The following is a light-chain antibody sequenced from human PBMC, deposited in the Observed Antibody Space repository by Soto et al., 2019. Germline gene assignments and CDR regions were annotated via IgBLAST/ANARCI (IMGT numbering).Light chain of an antibody. CDR2: GAS. CDR3: QKYNSIPCT. J-gene: IGKJ1*01. V-gene: IGKV1-27*01. CDR1: QGISTY. Sequence: DLQMTQSPASLSACVGDRVTITCRASQGISTYLAWYQQRPGNVPQLLIYGASTLQSGVPSRFSGSGSGTDFTLTITSLHPEDVATNYCQKYNSIPCTFGQGTKVEIK.